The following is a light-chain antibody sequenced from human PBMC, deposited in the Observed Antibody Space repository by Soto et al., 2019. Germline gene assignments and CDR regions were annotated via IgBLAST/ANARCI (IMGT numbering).Light chain of an antibody. J-gene: IGKJ5*01. CDR2: DAS. CDR3: QQRSDWPPIT. Sequence: EIVMTQSPATLSVSPGERVTLSCRASQSISSSLAWYQQRPGQPPRLLIYDASNRATGIPARFSGSGSGTDFTLTISSLEPEDFAVYYCQQRSDWPPITFGQGTRLEIK. V-gene: IGKV3-11*01. CDR1: QSISSS.